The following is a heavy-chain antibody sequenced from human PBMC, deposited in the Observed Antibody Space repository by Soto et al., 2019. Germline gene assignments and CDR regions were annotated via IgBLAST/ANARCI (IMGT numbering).Heavy chain of an antibody. D-gene: IGHD1-26*01. Sequence: SVKVSCKASGGTFSSYAISWVRQAPGQGLEWMGGIIPIFGTANYAQKFQGRVTITADKSTSTAYMELSSLRSEDTAVYHCAREGGAWEIGINDYGMDVWGQGTTVTVS. V-gene: IGHV1-69*06. CDR3: AREGGAWEIGINDYGMDV. CDR2: IIPIFGTA. J-gene: IGHJ6*02. CDR1: GGTFSSYA.